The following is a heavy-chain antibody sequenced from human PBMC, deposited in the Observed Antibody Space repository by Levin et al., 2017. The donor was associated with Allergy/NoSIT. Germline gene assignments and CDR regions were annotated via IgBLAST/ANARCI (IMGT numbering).Heavy chain of an antibody. V-gene: IGHV6-1*01. Sequence: SQTLSLTCAISGDSVSSNSAAWNWIRQSPSRGLEWLGRTYYRSKWYNDYAVSVKSRITINPDTSKNQFSLQLNSVTPEDTAVYYCARCPQRAQTYYYDSSGYCSGFDPWGQGTLVTVSS. J-gene: IGHJ5*02. CDR1: GDSVSSNSAA. D-gene: IGHD3-22*01. CDR2: TYYRSKWYN. CDR3: ARCPQRAQTYYYDSSGYCSGFDP.